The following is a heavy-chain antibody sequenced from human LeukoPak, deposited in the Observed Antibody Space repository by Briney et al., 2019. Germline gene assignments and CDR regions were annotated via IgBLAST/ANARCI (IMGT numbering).Heavy chain of an antibody. Sequence: GGSLRLSCAASGFTFSSYSISWVRQAPGKGLEWVSSITSSGAYIDYADSVKDRFTISRDNAKNSLYLQMNSLRAEDTAVYYCARVTFGATTNNYYFYHMDVWGKGTSVTVPS. J-gene: IGHJ6*03. CDR1: GFTFSSYS. D-gene: IGHD5-24*01. V-gene: IGHV3-21*01. CDR2: ITSSGAYI. CDR3: ARVTFGATTNNYYFYHMDV.